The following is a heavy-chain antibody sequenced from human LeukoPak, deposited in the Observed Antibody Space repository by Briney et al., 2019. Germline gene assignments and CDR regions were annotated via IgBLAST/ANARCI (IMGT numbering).Heavy chain of an antibody. D-gene: IGHD1-26*01. Sequence: SETLSLSRTVSGGSIDNSNGYFWVWLRQPPGKGLEWIGSISYVGQTFYNSSLESRVTLSVDRSRNQFSLRLRSVTAADTAVFYCARLVYSDPNYFDYWGQGSLVSVSS. J-gene: IGHJ4*02. CDR2: ISYVGQT. V-gene: IGHV4-39*01. CDR1: GGSIDNSNGYF. CDR3: ARLVYSDPNYFDY.